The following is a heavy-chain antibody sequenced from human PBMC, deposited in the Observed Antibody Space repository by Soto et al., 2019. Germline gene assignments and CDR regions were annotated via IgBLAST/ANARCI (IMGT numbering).Heavy chain of an antibody. Sequence: QVQLVQSGAEVKKPGSSVKVSCKASGGTFSSHGISWVRQAPGQGLEWMGGLVPIFGTADDAQRFRGRVTITAHESTRTAYMELSSLTSEDTAEYYCAIGLYSAYDMPITFYYIQFAMDVRRQETIVTLSS. J-gene: IGHJ6*01. CDR2: LVPIFGTA. V-gene: IGHV1-69*12. CDR1: GGTFSSHG. CDR3: AIGLYSAYDMPITFYYIQFAMDV. D-gene: IGHD3-22*01.